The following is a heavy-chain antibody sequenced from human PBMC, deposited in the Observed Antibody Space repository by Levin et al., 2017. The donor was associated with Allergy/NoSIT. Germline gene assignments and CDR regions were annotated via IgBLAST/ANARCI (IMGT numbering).Heavy chain of an antibody. J-gene: IGHJ3*02. V-gene: IGHV3-49*03. Sequence: GGSLRLSCTASGFTFGNYAMSWFRQAPGKGLEWVGFIRSTAFGGTTDYVASVRGRFSISRDDSKSVAYLQMSNLKTEDTAVYYCARSDLLWFGQLLDAFDIWGQGTIVTVSS. CDR2: IRSTAFGGTT. CDR3: ARSDLLWFGQLLDAFDI. D-gene: IGHD3-10*01. CDR1: GFTFGNYA.